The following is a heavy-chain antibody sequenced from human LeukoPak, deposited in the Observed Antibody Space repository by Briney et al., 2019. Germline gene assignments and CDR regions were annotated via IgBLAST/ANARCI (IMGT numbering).Heavy chain of an antibody. D-gene: IGHD3-16*01. V-gene: IGHV3-23*01. J-gene: IGHJ5*02. CDR3: AEGGIGLDGGSRDFDP. CDR2: ISGSGGGT. CDR1: GFTFSDYA. Sequence: GGSLRLSCAASGFTFSDYAMSWVRQAPGKGLEWVSGISGSGGGTYHADSVKGRFTISRDNSKNTLYLQVNSLRVEDTAVYYCAEGGIGLDGGSRDFDPWGQGNLVTVSS.